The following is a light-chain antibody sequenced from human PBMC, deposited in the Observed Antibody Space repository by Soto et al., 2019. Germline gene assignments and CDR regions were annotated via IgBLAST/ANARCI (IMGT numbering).Light chain of an antibody. CDR1: SSDVGGYNY. V-gene: IGLV2-14*01. J-gene: IGLJ1*01. CDR3: SSYTSSSTLLYV. Sequence: QSALTQPASVSGSPGQSITISCTGTSSDVGGYNYVSWYQQHPGKAPKLMIYDVSNRPSGVSNRFSGSKSGNTVSLPISGLQAEEEADYYCSSYTSSSTLLYVFGTGTKLTVL. CDR2: DVS.